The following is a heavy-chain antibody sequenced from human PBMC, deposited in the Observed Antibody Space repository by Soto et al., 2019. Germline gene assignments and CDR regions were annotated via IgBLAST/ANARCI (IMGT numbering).Heavy chain of an antibody. D-gene: IGHD5-18*01. Sequence: SETLSLTCTVSGGSISSGDYYWSWIRQPPGKGLEWIGYIYYSGSTYYNPSLKSRVTISVDTSKNQFSLKLSSVTAADTAVYYCARAPPLKYTYGLRGAFDIWGQGTMVTFSS. CDR2: IYYSGST. CDR1: GGSISSGDYY. CDR3: ARAPPLKYTYGLRGAFDI. V-gene: IGHV4-30-4*01. J-gene: IGHJ3*02.